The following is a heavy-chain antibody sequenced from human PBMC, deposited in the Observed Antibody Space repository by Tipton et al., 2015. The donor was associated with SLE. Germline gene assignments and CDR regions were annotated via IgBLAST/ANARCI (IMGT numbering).Heavy chain of an antibody. J-gene: IGHJ1*01. D-gene: IGHD2-21*01. Sequence: LRLSCAVSAYSISSGYYWGWIRQPPGKGLEWIGSIYHSGSTYYNPSLKSRVTISVDTSKNQFSLKLSSVTAADTAVYYCATVDCGGDCAPAEYFQHWGQGTLVTVSS. CDR3: ATVDCGGDCAPAEYFQH. V-gene: IGHV4-38-2*01. CDR2: IYHSGST. CDR1: AYSISSGYY.